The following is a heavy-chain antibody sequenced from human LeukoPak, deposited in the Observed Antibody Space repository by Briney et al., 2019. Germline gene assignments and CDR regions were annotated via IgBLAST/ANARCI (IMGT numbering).Heavy chain of an antibody. D-gene: IGHD6-13*01. Sequence: GRSLRLSCAASGFTFGDYAMHWVRQAPGKGLEWVSGISWNSGSIGYADSVKGRFTISRDNAKNSLYLQMNSLRAEDMALYYCAKGYSSSWYGLPHPYYFDYWGQGTLVTVSS. J-gene: IGHJ4*02. V-gene: IGHV3-9*03. CDR2: ISWNSGSI. CDR3: AKGYSSSWYGLPHPYYFDY. CDR1: GFTFGDYA.